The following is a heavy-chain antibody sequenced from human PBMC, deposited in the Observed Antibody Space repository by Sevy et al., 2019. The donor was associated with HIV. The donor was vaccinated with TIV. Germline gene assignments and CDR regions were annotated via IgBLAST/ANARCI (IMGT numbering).Heavy chain of an antibody. D-gene: IGHD3-9*01. CDR1: GLTFTNYA. V-gene: IGHV3-23*01. J-gene: IGHJ4*01. CDR2: ISESGGRT. Sequence: GGSLRLSCAASGLTFTNYAMTWVREAPGKGLEWVSGISESGGRTYYADSVKGRFTISRDNSRYTLYLQMHSLRAEDTAVYFCAKLVLGYLVDVDYWGHGTLVSVSS. CDR3: AKLVLGYLVDVDY.